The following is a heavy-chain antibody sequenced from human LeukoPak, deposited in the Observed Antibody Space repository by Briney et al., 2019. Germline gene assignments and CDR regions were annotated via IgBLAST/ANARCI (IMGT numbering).Heavy chain of an antibody. CDR3: ARDSNYGSGSYYASNAFDV. CDR1: GFTFSSYW. V-gene: IGHV3-74*01. CDR2: INSDGSST. J-gene: IGHJ3*01. D-gene: IGHD3-10*01. Sequence: PGGSLRLSCAASGFTFSSYWMHWVRQAPGKGLVWVSRINSDGSSTSYADSVKSRFTISRHNAKNTLYLQMNSLRAEDTAVYYCARDSNYGSGSYYASNAFDVWGQGTMVTVSS.